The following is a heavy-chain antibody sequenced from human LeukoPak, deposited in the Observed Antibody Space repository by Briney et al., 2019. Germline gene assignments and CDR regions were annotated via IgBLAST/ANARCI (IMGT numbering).Heavy chain of an antibody. Sequence: SETLSLTCAVYGGSFSGYCWSWIRQPPGKGLEWIGEINHSGSTNYNPSLKSRVTISVDTSKNQFSLKLSSVTAADTAVYYCARVGFWSGYSSCYWGQGTLVTVSS. J-gene: IGHJ4*02. CDR1: GGSFSGYC. CDR3: ARVGFWSGYSSCY. V-gene: IGHV4-34*01. D-gene: IGHD3-3*01. CDR2: INHSGST.